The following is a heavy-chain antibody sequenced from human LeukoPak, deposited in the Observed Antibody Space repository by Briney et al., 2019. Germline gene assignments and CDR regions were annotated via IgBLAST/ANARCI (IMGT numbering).Heavy chain of an antibody. CDR3: ANGRYFDWFSAFDI. V-gene: IGHV4-39*01. J-gene: IGHJ3*02. Sequence: SETLSLTCTVSGGSISSSSYSWGWIRQPPGKGLEWIGSIYYSGSTYYNPSLKSRVTISVDTSKNQFSLKLSSVTAADTAVYYCANGRYFDWFSAFDIWGQGTMVTVSS. CDR1: GGSISSSSYS. D-gene: IGHD3-9*01. CDR2: IYYSGST.